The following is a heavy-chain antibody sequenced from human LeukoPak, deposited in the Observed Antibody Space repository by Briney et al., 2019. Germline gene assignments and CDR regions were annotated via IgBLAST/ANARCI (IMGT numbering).Heavy chain of an antibody. CDR2: INTNTGKP. CDR3: ASMYYYDSSGYYDRDY. CDR1: GYTFTRYA. Sequence: ASVTVSCTASGYTFTRYAMNWVRQAPGQGLEWMGWINTNTGKPTYVQGFTGRFVFSLDTSVSTAYLQISSLKAEDTAVYYCASMYYYDSSGYYDRDYWGQGTLVTVSS. J-gene: IGHJ4*02. V-gene: IGHV7-4-1*02. D-gene: IGHD3-22*01.